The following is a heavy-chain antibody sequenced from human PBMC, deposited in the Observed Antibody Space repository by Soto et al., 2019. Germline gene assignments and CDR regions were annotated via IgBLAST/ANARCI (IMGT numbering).Heavy chain of an antibody. Sequence: GALRLSCAASGFTLSRYDLDWVRQTPGKGLEWVSSIGTDGDTYYLGSVKGRFTISREDDKNSVYLQMNNLRPGDTAVYYCARAYYDGSGYPLGGMDVWGQGTMVTVSS. V-gene: IGHV3-13*01. CDR1: GFTLSRYD. J-gene: IGHJ6*02. CDR3: ARAYYDGSGYPLGGMDV. D-gene: IGHD3-22*01. CDR2: IGTDGDT.